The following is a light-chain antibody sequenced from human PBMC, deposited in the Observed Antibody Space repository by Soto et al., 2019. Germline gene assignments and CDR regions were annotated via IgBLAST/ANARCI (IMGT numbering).Light chain of an antibody. V-gene: IGKV3-20*01. J-gene: IGKJ2*01. CDR1: QSVSSSS. Sequence: EIVLTQSPGTLSLSPGERATLSCRASQSVSSSSLAWYQQKPDQAPRLLIYGASSRATGIPDRFSGSGSGTAFTLTISSLEPEDFAVFYCQQYGSSPYTFGQGTKLEIK. CDR2: GAS. CDR3: QQYGSSPYT.